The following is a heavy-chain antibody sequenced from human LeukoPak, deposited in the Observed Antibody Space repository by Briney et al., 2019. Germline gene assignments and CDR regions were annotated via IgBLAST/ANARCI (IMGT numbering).Heavy chain of an antibody. V-gene: IGHV4-59*01. CDR3: ARGLTGEAGY. Sequence: SETLSFTCTVSGGSISSYYWSWIRQPPGKGLEWIGNIFYSGSPNYNPSLKSRVTTSFDTSKNQFSLKLSSVTAADTAVYYCARGLTGEAGYWGQGTLVTVSS. CDR2: IFYSGSP. J-gene: IGHJ4*02. CDR1: GGSISSYY.